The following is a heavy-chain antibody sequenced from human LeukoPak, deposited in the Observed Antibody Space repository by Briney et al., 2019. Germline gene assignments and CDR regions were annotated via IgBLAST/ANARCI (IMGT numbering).Heavy chain of an antibody. D-gene: IGHD1-7*01. J-gene: IGHJ3*01. CDR2: INPNSGGT. CDR1: GFTFTGYY. V-gene: IGHV1-2*02. CDR3: ERGNWNYEGVRRPNSFDL. Sequence: GASVKVSCKASGFTFTGYYIHWVRQAPGQGLEWMGWINPNSGGTTYAKKFQGRVTMTRVTSISTAYMVPRRLRSDDPVVFYCERGNWNYEGVRRPNSFDLGGQGTMVTVSS.